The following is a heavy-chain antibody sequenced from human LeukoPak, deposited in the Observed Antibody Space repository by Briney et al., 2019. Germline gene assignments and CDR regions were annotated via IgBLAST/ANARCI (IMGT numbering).Heavy chain of an antibody. V-gene: IGHV3-7*01. J-gene: IGHJ4*02. CDR2: INQDGSER. D-gene: IGHD7-27*01. CDR1: GFTFSSYW. CDR3: ARETWGTADY. Sequence: PGGSLRLSCVASGFTFSSYWMSWVRQAPGKGLEWVAPINQDGSERHYVDSVKGRFTISRDNAKNSLYLQMNSLRVEDTSLYFCARETWGTADYWGQGIMVIVSS.